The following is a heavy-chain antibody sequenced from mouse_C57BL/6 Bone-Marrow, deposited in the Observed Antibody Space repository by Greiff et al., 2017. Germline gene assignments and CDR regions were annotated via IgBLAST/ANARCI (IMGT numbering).Heavy chain of an antibody. CDR1: GYTFTDYY. J-gene: IGHJ1*03. CDR2: INPNNGGT. Sequence: EVQLQQSGPELVKPGASVKISCKASGYTFTDYYMNWVKQSHGKSLEWIGDINPNNGGTSYNQKFKGKATLTVDKSSSTAYMELRSLTSEDSAVYYCEGSYGYFDVWGTGTTVTVSS. CDR3: EGSYGYFDV. V-gene: IGHV1-26*01.